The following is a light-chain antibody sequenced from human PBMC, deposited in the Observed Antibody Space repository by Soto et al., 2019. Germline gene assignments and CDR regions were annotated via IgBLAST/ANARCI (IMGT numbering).Light chain of an antibody. V-gene: IGKV2-28*01. CDR2: LAS. CDR3: MQALQVPVT. J-gene: IGKJ5*01. Sequence: DILMTQSPLYLPVTPGEPASISCRSNQSLLHSNAYNYLDWYLQKPGQSPQRLIYLASGRASGVPDRFSGSGSGTDFTLSISTVEAGDVGVYYCMQALQVPVTFGQGTRLEIK. CDR1: QSLLHSNAYNY.